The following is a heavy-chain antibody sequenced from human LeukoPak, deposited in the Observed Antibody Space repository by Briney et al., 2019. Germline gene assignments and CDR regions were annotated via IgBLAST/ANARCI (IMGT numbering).Heavy chain of an antibody. CDR2: VYISGTT. CDR3: ARGKKIVWRFDP. CDR1: GDSINSYF. D-gene: IGHD3-16*01. J-gene: IGHJ5*02. V-gene: IGHV4-4*07. Sequence: NPSETLSLTCTVSGDSINSYFWTWLRQRVGKGREWLGRVYISGTTNYNPSLKSRATIPVAASKNQFSLNFTSVTPADTAVYYCARGKKIVWRFDPWGQGILVTVSS.